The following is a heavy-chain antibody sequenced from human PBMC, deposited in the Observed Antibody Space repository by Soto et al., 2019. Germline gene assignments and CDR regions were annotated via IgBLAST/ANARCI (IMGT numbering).Heavy chain of an antibody. V-gene: IGHV3-21*01. CDR1: GFTFSSYS. CDR2: ISSSSSYI. Sequence: GGSLRLSCAASGFTFSSYSMNWVRQAPGKGLEWVSSISSSSSYIYYADSVKGRFTISRDNAKNSLYLQMNSLRAEDTAVYYCARGKGIVNWFDPWGQGXLVTVSS. D-gene: IGHD3-16*02. CDR3: ARGKGIVNWFDP. J-gene: IGHJ5*02.